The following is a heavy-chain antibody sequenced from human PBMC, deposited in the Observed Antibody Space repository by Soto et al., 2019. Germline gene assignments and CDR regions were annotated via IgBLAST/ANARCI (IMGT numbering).Heavy chain of an antibody. CDR2: MSPGDSET. J-gene: IGHJ4*02. CDR1: GESFADSW. CDR3: TRHYPTGNYYPGIY. V-gene: IGHV5-51*01. D-gene: IGHD3-10*01. Sequence: PGLPMRVSWKGVGESFADSWGGWVSKMPGRGQDWMRTMSPGDSETRYSPSLQGQVTISADKSISTAYLQWNSLKASDTAMYYCTRHYPTGNYYPGIYCAQGTLLTVSS.